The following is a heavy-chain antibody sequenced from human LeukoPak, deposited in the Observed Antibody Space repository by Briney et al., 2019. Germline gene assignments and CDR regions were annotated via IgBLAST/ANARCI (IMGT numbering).Heavy chain of an antibody. CDR1: GGSFSGYY. CDR3: ARVVDHYYGSGSYPLYYYYYGMDV. V-gene: IGHV4-34*01. J-gene: IGHJ6*02. Sequence: KPSETLSLTCAVYGGSFSGYYWSWIHQPPGKGLEWIGEINHSGSTNYNPSLKSRVTISVDTSKNQFSLKLSSVTAADTAVYYCARVVDHYYGSGSYPLYYYYYGMDVWGQGTTVTVSS. CDR2: INHSGST. D-gene: IGHD3-10*01.